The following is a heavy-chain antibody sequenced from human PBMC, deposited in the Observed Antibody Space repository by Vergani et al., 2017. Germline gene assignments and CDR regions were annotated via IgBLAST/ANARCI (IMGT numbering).Heavy chain of an antibody. D-gene: IGHD1/OR15-1a*01. V-gene: IGHV1-69*14. CDR2: LIPIFGTA. CDR1: GGTFSSYA. J-gene: IGHJ6*03. CDR3: ARDTLEQPNSHYYDYMDV. Sequence: QVQLVQSGAEVKKPGSSVKVSCKASGGTFSSYAISWVRQAPGEGLEWMGGLIPIFGTANYAQKFQGRVTITADKSTSTAYMELSSLRSEDTAVYYCARDTLEQPNSHYYDYMDVWGKGTTVSVSS.